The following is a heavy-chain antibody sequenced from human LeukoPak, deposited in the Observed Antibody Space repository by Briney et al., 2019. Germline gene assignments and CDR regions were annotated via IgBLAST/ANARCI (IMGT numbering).Heavy chain of an antibody. CDR3: ARGRRSSWYTY. CDR1: GGSFSGYY. J-gene: IGHJ4*02. Sequence: PSETLSLTCAVYGGSFSGYYWSWIRQPPGKGLEWIGEINHSGSTNYNPSLKSRVTMSVDTSKNQFSLKLSSVTAADTAVYYCARGRRSSWYTYWGQGTLVTVSS. D-gene: IGHD6-13*01. V-gene: IGHV4-34*01. CDR2: INHSGST.